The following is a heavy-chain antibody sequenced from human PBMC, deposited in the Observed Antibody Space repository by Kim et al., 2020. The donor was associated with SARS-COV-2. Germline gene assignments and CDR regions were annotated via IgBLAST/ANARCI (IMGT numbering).Heavy chain of an antibody. Sequence: GGSLRLSCAVSGFTFSRFLMHWVRQVPGKGLVWMSYINSDGSSDNYADSVKGRFTMSRDNAKNTLYLEMESLRDDDTAVYYCVRGRSLMGGYGMDVWGQGTTVIVSS. J-gene: IGHJ6*02. D-gene: IGHD3-16*01. CDR3: VRGRSLMGGYGMDV. CDR2: INSDGSSD. CDR1: GFTFSRFL. V-gene: IGHV3-74*01.